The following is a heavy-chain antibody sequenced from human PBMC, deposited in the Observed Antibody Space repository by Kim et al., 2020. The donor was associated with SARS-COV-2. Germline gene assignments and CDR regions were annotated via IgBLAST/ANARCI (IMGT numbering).Heavy chain of an antibody. D-gene: IGHD1-20*01. CDR3: ARDGWVTGTTGNWFDP. J-gene: IGHJ5*02. CDR1: GYTFTGYY. CDR2: INPNSGGT. V-gene: IGHV1-2*04. Sequence: ASVKVSCKASGYTFTGYYMHWVRQAPGQGLEWMGWINPNSGGTNYAQKFQGWVTMTRDTSISTAYMELSRLRSDDTAVYYCARDGWVTGTTGNWFDPWGQGTLVTASS.